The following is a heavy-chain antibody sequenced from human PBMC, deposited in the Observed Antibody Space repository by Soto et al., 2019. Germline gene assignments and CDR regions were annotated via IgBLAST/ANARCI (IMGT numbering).Heavy chain of an antibody. CDR3: ARDRSMIVVVPGY. CDR2: IYSGGST. D-gene: IGHD3-22*01. CDR1: GFTVSSNY. V-gene: IGHV3-66*01. Sequence: GGSLRLSCAASGFTVSSNYMSWVRQAPGKGLEWVSVIYSGGSTYYADSVKGRFIISRDDSKNTLFLQMNSLRADDTAIYYCARDRSMIVVVPGYGGQGTLVTVSS. J-gene: IGHJ4*02.